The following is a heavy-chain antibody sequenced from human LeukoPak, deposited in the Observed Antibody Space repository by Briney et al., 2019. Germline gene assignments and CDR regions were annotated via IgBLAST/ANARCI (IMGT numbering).Heavy chain of an antibody. CDR2: IYYSGST. Sequence: SETLSLSCTVSGGSVSSGTYYWSWIRQPPGKGLEWIGYIYYSGSTNYNPSLKSRVTISVDTSKNQFSQTLSSVTAADTAVYYCARDFAPPSYGHLDYWGQGTLVTVSS. V-gene: IGHV4-61*01. CDR1: GGSVSSGTYY. D-gene: IGHD2-21*01. CDR3: ARDFAPPSYGHLDY. J-gene: IGHJ4*02.